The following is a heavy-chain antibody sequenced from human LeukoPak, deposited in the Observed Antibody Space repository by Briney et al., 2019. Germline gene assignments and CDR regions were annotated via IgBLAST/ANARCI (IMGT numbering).Heavy chain of an antibody. J-gene: IGHJ6*02. CDR1: GLTFSSYA. D-gene: IGHD6-13*01. CDR2: ISGSGGST. V-gene: IGHV3-23*01. Sequence: GGSLRLSCAASGLTFSSYAMSWVRQAPGKGLEWVSAISGSGGSTYYADSVKGRFTISRDNSKNTLYLQMNSLRAEDTAVYYYAKAAAGPRGGYYYYYGMDVWGQGTTVTVSS. CDR3: AKAAAGPRGGYYYYYGMDV.